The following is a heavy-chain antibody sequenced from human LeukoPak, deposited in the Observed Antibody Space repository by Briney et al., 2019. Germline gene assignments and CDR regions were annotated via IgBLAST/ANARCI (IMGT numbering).Heavy chain of an antibody. CDR1: GFTFSSYA. CDR2: ISYDGSNK. D-gene: IGHD6-13*01. J-gene: IGHJ4*02. CDR3: ARDLTSNIAAAGPIDY. V-gene: IGHV3-30-3*01. Sequence: PGGSLRLSCAASGFTFSSYAMHWVRQAPGKGLEWVAVISYDGSNKYYADSVKGRFTISRANSKKTLYLQMNSLRAEDTAVYYCARDLTSNIAAAGPIDYWGQGTLVTV.